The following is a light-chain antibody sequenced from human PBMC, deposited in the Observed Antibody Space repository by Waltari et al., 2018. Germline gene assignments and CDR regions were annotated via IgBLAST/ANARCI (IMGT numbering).Light chain of an antibody. CDR3: NSYTSTSTLV. V-gene: IGLV2-14*03. Sequence: QSALTQPASVSGSPGPSITTSCTGSSSDIGDYNYVSWYQQYPGQAPKLILFDVTDRPSGVSPRFSGSKSGNTASLTISGLQTEDEADYYCNSYTSTSTLVFGTGTKVTVL. CDR2: DVT. J-gene: IGLJ1*01. CDR1: SSDIGDYNY.